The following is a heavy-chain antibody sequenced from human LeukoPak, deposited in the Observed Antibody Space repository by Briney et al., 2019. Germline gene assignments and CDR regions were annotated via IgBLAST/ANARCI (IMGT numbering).Heavy chain of an antibody. CDR2: ISSSSSYI. V-gene: IGHV3-21*01. Sequence: GGSLRLSCAASGFTFSSYSMNWVRQAPGKGLEWVSSISSSSSYIYYADSVKGRFTISRDNAKNSLYLQMNSLRAEDTAVYYCARDFWGTGTTFAFDIWGQGTMVTVSS. D-gene: IGHD1-1*01. CDR1: GFTFSSYS. J-gene: IGHJ3*02. CDR3: ARDFWGTGTTFAFDI.